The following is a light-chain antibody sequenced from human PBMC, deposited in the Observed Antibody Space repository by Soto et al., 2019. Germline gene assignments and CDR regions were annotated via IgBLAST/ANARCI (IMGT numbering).Light chain of an antibody. CDR3: QPYNNWPLT. CDR2: DTT. J-gene: IGKJ4*01. CDR1: QGIGDT. V-gene: IGKV3-15*01. Sequence: EVVMRQSPATLSVSPGDGATLSYRASQGIGDTLAWYQHKPGQTPRLLIYDTTTRATGVPTRFSGSRSGAEFTLTINSLQSEDFAVYYCQPYNNWPLTFGGGTKVDIK.